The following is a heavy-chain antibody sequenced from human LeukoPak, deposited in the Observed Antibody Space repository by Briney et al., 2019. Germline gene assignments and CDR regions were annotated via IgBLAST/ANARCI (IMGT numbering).Heavy chain of an antibody. V-gene: IGHV4-4*07. J-gene: IGHJ6*02. CDR3: ARDLRVRGYSGYDSPFGMDV. CDR1: GGSISSYY. D-gene: IGHD5-12*01. CDR2: IYTSGST. Sequence: SETLSLTCTVSGGSISSYYWSWIRRPAGKGLEWIGRIYTSGSTNYNPSLKSRVTMSVDTSKNQFSLKLSSVTAADTAVYYCARDLRVRGYSGYDSPFGMDVWGQRTTVTVSS.